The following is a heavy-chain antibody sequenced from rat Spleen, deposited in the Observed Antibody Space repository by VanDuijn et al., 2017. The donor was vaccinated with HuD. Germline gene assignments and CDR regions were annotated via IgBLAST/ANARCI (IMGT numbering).Heavy chain of an antibody. CDR2: ISTGGGST. J-gene: IGHJ1*01. V-gene: IGHV5-25*01. Sequence: EVQLVESGGGLVQPGRSLKLSCAASGFTFSDYNMAWVRQAPTKGLEWVAYISTGGGSTYYRDSVKGRFTISRDNGKNTLYLEMDSLGSEDMATYYCVRQGYLRDWYFDFWGPGTMVTVSS. CDR1: GFTFSDYN. D-gene: IGHD2-5*01. CDR3: VRQGYLRDWYFDF.